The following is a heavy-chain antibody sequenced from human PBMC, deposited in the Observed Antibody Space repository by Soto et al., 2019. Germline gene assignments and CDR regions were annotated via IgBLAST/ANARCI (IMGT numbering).Heavy chain of an antibody. V-gene: IGHV4-34*01. CDR3: ARDPFPTDSYGMDV. Sequence: QVQLQQWGAGLLKPSETLSLTCAVYGGSFSGYYWSWIRQPPGKGLEWIGEINHSGSTNYNPSLKSRVTISVDTSKNQFSLKLSSVTAADTAVYYCARDPFPTDSYGMDVWGQGTTVTVSS. CDR2: INHSGST. J-gene: IGHJ6*02. CDR1: GGSFSGYY.